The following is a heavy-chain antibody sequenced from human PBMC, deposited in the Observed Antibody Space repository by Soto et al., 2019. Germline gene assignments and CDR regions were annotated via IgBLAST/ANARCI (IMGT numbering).Heavy chain of an antibody. CDR2: IYYSGST. D-gene: IGHD6-19*01. CDR3: ALPPDRSVAGRFYYHGVNV. CDR1: GGSISSSSYY. V-gene: IGHV4-39*07. Sequence: SETLSLTCTVSGGSISSSSYYWGWIRQPPGKGLEWIGIIYYSGSTYYNPSLKSRVTISVDTSKNQFSLKLSSVTAADTAVYYCALPPDRSVAGRFYYHGVNVWGQGTMVTVSS. J-gene: IGHJ6*02.